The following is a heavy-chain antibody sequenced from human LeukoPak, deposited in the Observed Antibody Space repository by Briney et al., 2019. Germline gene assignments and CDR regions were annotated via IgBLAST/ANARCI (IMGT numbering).Heavy chain of an antibody. J-gene: IGHJ4*02. Sequence: ASVKVSCKASGYTFTGYYMHWVRQAPGQGLEWMGWINPNSGGTNYAQKFQGRVNMTRDTSISTAYMELSSLRSDDTAVYYCARTPDPLYSYGYYFDYWGQGTLVTVSS. V-gene: IGHV1-2*02. D-gene: IGHD5-18*01. CDR1: GYTFTGYY. CDR2: INPNSGGT. CDR3: ARTPDPLYSYGYYFDY.